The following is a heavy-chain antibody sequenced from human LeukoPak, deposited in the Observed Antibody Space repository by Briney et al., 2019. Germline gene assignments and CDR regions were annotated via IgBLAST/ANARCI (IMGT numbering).Heavy chain of an antibody. D-gene: IGHD2-15*01. J-gene: IGHJ4*02. CDR3: ARXHVVDGXXXDY. CDR1: GFTFRSHW. CDR2: INQDGSEK. Sequence: PGGSLRLSCAASGFTFRSHWMSWVRQAPGKGLELVANINQDGSEKYYVDSVKGRFTISRDNAKNSLFLQMNSLRAEDTATYYCARXHVVDGXXXDYXGXGTLVTVSS. V-gene: IGHV3-7*01.